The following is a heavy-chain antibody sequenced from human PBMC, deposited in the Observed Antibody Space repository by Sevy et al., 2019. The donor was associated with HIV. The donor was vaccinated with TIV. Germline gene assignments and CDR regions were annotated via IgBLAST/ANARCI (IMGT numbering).Heavy chain of an antibody. CDR2: ISSNGGST. J-gene: IGHJ3*02. Sequence: GGSLRLSCSASGFTFSSYAMHWVRQAPGKGLEYVSAISSNGGSTYYADSVKGRFTISRDNSKNTLYLQMSSLRAEDTAVYYCHCYQFRESSDAFDIWGQGTMVTVSS. D-gene: IGHD3-10*01. CDR1: GFTFSSYA. CDR3: HCYQFRESSDAFDI. V-gene: IGHV3-64D*06.